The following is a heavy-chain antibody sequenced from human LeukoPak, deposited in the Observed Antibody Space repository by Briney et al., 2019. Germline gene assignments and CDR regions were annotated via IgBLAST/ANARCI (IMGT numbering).Heavy chain of an antibody. V-gene: IGHV1-69*13. CDR3: ARERPGEQLVDYFDY. J-gene: IGHJ4*02. CDR1: GGTFSSYA. D-gene: IGHD6-6*01. Sequence: SVKVSCKASGGTFSSYAISWVRQAPGQGLEWMGGIIPIFGTANYAQKFQGRVTITADESTSTAYMELSSLRSEDTAVYYCARERPGEQLVDYFDYWGQGTLVTVSS. CDR2: IIPIFGTA.